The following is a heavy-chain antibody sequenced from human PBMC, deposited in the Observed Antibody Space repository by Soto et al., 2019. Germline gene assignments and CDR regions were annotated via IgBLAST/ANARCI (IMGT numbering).Heavy chain of an antibody. CDR3: ASKDGDSNFDY. J-gene: IGHJ4*02. CDR1: GGSISSGGYS. CDR2: IYHSGST. D-gene: IGHD4-17*01. V-gene: IGHV4-30-2*01. Sequence: QLQLQESGSGLVKPSQTLSLTCAVSGGSISSGGYSWSWIRPPPGKGLEWIGYIYHSGSTYYNPSLKSRVTISVDRSKNQFSLKLSSVTAADTAVYYCASKDGDSNFDYWGQGTLVTVSS.